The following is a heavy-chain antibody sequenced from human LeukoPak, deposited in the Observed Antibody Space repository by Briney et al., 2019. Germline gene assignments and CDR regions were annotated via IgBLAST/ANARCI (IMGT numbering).Heavy chain of an antibody. CDR3: ARVKRPRNPLVEMATTRGLDAFDI. V-gene: IGHV1-18*01. J-gene: IGHJ3*02. CDR1: GYTFTSYG. CDR2: ISAYNGNT. D-gene: IGHD5-24*01. Sequence: GASVKVSCKASGYTFTSYGISWVRQAPGQGLEWMGWISAYNGNTNYAQKLQGRVTMTTDTSTSTAYMELRSLRSDDTAVYYCARVKRPRNPLVEMATTRGLDAFDIWGQGTMVTVSS.